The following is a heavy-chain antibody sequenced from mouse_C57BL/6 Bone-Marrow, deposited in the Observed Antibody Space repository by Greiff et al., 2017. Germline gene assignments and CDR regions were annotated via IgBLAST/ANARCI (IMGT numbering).Heavy chain of an antibody. D-gene: IGHD1-1*01. CDR2: IDPSDSYT. CDR3: AREVLTTVVAPYFDV. CDR1: GYTFTSYW. Sequence: VQLQQPGAELVKPGASVKLSCKSPGYTFTSYWMQWVKPRPGQGLELIGEIDPSDSYTNYNQKFKGKATLTVDTSSSTAYMQLSSLTSEDSAVYYCAREVLTTVVAPYFDVWGTGTTVTVSS. J-gene: IGHJ1*03. V-gene: IGHV1-50*01.